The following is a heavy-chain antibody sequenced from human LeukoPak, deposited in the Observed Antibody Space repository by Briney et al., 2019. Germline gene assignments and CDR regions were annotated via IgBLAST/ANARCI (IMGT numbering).Heavy chain of an antibody. Sequence: PSQTLSLTCTVSGGSISSGSYYWSWIRQPAGKGLDWVGHIYPSGSTNYNPSLKSRVTISIDTSKNQFSLKLSSVTAADTAVYYCASLEYYYDSSGYYGSYFDYWGQGTLVTVSS. D-gene: IGHD3-22*01. CDR1: GGSISSGSYY. CDR3: ASLEYYYDSSGYYGSYFDY. CDR2: IYPSGST. J-gene: IGHJ4*02. V-gene: IGHV4-61*09.